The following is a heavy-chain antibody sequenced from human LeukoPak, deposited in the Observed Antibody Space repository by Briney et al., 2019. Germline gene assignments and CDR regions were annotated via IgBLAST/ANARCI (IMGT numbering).Heavy chain of an antibody. CDR2: IKQDGSEK. D-gene: IGHD3-22*01. CDR1: GFTFSSYW. CDR3: ARGKGTYYYDSSGYYYFDY. V-gene: IGHV3-7*01. Sequence: GGSLRLSCAASGFTFSSYWMSWVRQAPGKGLEWVANIKQDGSEKYYVDSVKGRFTISRDNAKNSLYLQMNSLRAEDTAVYYCARGKGTYYYDSSGYYYFDYWGQGTLVTVSS. J-gene: IGHJ4*02.